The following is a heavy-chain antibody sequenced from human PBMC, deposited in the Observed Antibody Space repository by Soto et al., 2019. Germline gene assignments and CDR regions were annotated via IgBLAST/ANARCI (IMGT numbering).Heavy chain of an antibody. J-gene: IGHJ4*02. Sequence: GSLSLSSAASGFTISSNYMNWVRQAPGKGLEWVSIIYSDGTTSYADSVKVRFTISRDNFKNTLHLQMNSLRAEDTAVYYCAILSNWGQGTLVTVSS. D-gene: IGHD6-6*01. CDR2: IYSDGTT. CDR3: AILSN. V-gene: IGHV3-53*01. CDR1: GFTISSNY.